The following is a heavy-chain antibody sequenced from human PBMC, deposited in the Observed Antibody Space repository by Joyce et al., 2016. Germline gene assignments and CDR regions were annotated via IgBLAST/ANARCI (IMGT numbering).Heavy chain of an antibody. CDR3: VRDGQRGWHFDH. D-gene: IGHD3-10*01. CDR2: IRQDGGEK. J-gene: IGHJ4*02. Sequence: EVQLVESGGGLVQPGGSLRLSCVASGFSVSNYWMSWVRQAPGKGVEWVVNIRQDGGEKYYLDSVAGRFTISRDNAKNSIYLQMDSLRADDTAVYYCVRDGQRGWHFDHWGQGTLVTVSS. CDR1: GFSVSNYW. V-gene: IGHV3-7*03.